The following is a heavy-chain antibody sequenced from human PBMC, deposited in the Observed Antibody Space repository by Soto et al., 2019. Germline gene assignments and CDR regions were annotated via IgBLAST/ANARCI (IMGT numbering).Heavy chain of an antibody. V-gene: IGHV3-72*01. D-gene: IGHD2-15*01. CDR2: IKNKANSYTT. Sequence: EVQLVESGGGLVQPEGSLRLSCAASGFTFNDHYMDWVRQAPGKGLEWVGRIKNKANSYTTEYSAPVQGRFIISRDDPKNSLFLQMNRLKTDHPAGHDCTRVRLGSGSSSDYWGQGILVTVSS. J-gene: IGHJ4*02. CDR3: TRVRLGSGSSSDY. CDR1: GFTFNDHY.